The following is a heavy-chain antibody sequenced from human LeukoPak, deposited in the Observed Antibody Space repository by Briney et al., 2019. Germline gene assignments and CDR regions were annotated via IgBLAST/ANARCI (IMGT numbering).Heavy chain of an antibody. Sequence: GGSLRLSCAASDFTFSDYGMHWVRQAPGKGLEWVAFIRFDGGNEIYGDSVKGRFTISIDDSKDTLYLQMNSLSAEDTAVYFCAKAGYSTSWYYLDFWGQGTLVTVSS. CDR3: AKAGYSTSWYYLDF. CDR2: IRFDGGNE. CDR1: DFTFSDYG. V-gene: IGHV3-30*02. J-gene: IGHJ4*02. D-gene: IGHD6-13*01.